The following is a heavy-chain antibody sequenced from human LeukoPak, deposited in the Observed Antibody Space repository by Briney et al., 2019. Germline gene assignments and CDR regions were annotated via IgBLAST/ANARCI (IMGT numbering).Heavy chain of an antibody. CDR3: AKPIDLGNSGSYSASFDY. D-gene: IGHD1-26*01. CDR2: ISYDGSNK. V-gene: IGHV3-30*18. CDR1: GFTFSSYA. J-gene: IGHJ4*02. Sequence: PGGSLRLSCAASGFTFSSYAMHWVRQAPGKGLEWVAVISYDGSNKYYADSVKGRFTISRDNSKDTLYLQMNSLRAEDTAVYYCAKPIDLGNSGSYSASFDYWGQGTLVTVSS.